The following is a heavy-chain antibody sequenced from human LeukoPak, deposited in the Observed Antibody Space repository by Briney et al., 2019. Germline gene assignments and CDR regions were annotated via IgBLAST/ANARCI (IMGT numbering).Heavy chain of an antibody. D-gene: IGHD3-10*01. Sequence: KPSETLSLTCTVSAYSISDGWVWGMIRQPPGKGLEWIGSIYRSGTTYYNPSLKSRVTMSVDTSNNQFSLKLASVTAADTAMYYCSRLSPVAGAPKGSWFDPWGQRTLVTVSS. CDR1: AYSISDGWV. J-gene: IGHJ5*02. CDR2: IYRSGTT. V-gene: IGHV4-38-2*02. CDR3: SRLSPVAGAPKGSWFDP.